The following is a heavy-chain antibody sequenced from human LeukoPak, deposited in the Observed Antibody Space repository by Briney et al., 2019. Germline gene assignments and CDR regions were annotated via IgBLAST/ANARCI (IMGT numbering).Heavy chain of an antibody. V-gene: IGHV1-8*01. CDR2: MNPNSGNT. CDR1: GYTFTSYD. J-gene: IGHJ4*02. D-gene: IGHD3-16*01. CDR3: VIRSSRWGQVDY. Sequence: ASVKVSCKTSGYTFTSYDINWVRQATGQGLEWMGRMNPNSGNTGYAQKFQGRVTMTRNTSISTAYMELSRLRSEDTAVYYCVIRSSRWGQVDYWGQGTLVTVSS.